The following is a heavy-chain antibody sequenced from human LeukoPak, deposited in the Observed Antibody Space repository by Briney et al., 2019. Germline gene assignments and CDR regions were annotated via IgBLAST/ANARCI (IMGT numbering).Heavy chain of an antibody. CDR3: AGQAYCGGDCYSVNWFDP. V-gene: IGHV5-51*01. D-gene: IGHD2-21*02. Sequence: GESLQISCKGSGYSFTSYWIGWVRQMPGKGLEWMGIIYPGDSDTRYSPSFQGQVTISADKSISTAYLQWSSLKASDTAMYYCAGQAYCGGDCYSVNWFDPWGQGTLVTVSS. CDR1: GYSFTSYW. J-gene: IGHJ5*02. CDR2: IYPGDSDT.